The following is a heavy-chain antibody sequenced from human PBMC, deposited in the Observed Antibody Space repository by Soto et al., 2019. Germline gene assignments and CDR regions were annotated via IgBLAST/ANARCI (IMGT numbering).Heavy chain of an antibody. J-gene: IGHJ4*02. Sequence: PGGSLRLSCAASGFTFSSYAMSWVRQAPGKGLEWVSAISGSGGSTYYADSVKGRFTISRDNSKNTLYLQMNSLRAEDTAVYYCAKAEMHYDILTGYYTKYYFDYWGQGTLVTVSS. CDR1: GFTFSSYA. V-gene: IGHV3-23*01. CDR2: ISGSGGST. D-gene: IGHD3-9*01. CDR3: AKAEMHYDILTGYYTKYYFDY.